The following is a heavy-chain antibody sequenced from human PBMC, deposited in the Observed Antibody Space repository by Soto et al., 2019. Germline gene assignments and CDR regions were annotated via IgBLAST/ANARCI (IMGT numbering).Heavy chain of an antibody. V-gene: IGHV4-30-2*01. CDR3: ARGKDEYCSGGSCYSWFDP. CDR2: IYHSGST. Sequence: SETLSLTCAVSGGSISSGGYSWSWIRQPPGKGLEWIGYIYHSGSTYYNPSLKSRVTISVDRSKNQFSLKLSSVTAADTAVYYCARGKDEYCSGGSCYSWFDPWGQGTLVTVSS. CDR1: GGSISSGGYS. D-gene: IGHD2-15*01. J-gene: IGHJ5*02.